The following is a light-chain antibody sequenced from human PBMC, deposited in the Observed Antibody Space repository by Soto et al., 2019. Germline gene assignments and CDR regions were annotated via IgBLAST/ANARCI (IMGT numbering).Light chain of an antibody. CDR1: QSVLYSSNNKNY. J-gene: IGKJ1*01. CDR3: QQYYSTPWT. CDR2: LAS. V-gene: IGKV4-1*01. Sequence: DIVMTQSPDSLAVSLGERATINCKSSQSVLYSSNNKNYLSWYQQKTGQPPKLLIYLASTRESGVPDRFIGSGSVTDFTLTISSLQSEDVAVYYCQQYYSTPWTFGQGTKVEIK.